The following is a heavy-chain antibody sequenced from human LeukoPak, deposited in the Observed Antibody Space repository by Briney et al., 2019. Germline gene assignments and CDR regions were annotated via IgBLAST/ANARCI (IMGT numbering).Heavy chain of an antibody. Sequence: SGPMLVNPTQTLTLTCTFSGFSLNTRGVGVGWIRQPAGRALEWLALIYWDDDRRYSPSLKSRLTITKDTSKNQVVLTMTNMDPVDTATYFCAHRKNYYDSSVFDNWGQGTLVTVSS. J-gene: IGHJ4*02. V-gene: IGHV2-5*02. D-gene: IGHD3-22*01. CDR3: AHRKNYYDSSVFDN. CDR2: IYWDDDR. CDR1: GFSLNTRGVG.